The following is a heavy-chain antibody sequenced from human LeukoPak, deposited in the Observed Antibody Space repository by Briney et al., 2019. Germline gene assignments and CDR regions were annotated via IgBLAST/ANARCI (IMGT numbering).Heavy chain of an antibody. J-gene: IGHJ4*02. CDR2: ISGSGGSI. D-gene: IGHD2-2*01. CDR1: GFTFSSYA. Sequence: GGSLRLSCAASGFTFSSYAMSWVRQAPGKGLEWVSAISGSGGSIYYADSVKGRFTISRDNSKNTLYLQMNSLRAEDTAVYYCAKGGQGVVPAAIAYWGQGTLVTVSS. V-gene: IGHV3-23*01. CDR3: AKGGQGVVPAAIAY.